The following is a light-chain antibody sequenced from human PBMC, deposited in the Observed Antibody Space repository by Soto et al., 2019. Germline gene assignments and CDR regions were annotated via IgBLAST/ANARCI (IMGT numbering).Light chain of an antibody. CDR2: GAS. Sequence: EIVLTQSPGTLSLSPGERATLSCRASQSVSSSYLAWYQQKPGQAPRPLIYGASSRATGIPDRFSGSGSGTDFTLTISILEPEDFAVYYCQQYGSSWTFGQGTKVDI. CDR1: QSVSSSY. J-gene: IGKJ1*01. CDR3: QQYGSSWT. V-gene: IGKV3-20*01.